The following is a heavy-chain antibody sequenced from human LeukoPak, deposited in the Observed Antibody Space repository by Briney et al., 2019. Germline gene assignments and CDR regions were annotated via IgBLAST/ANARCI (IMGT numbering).Heavy chain of an antibody. V-gene: IGHV3-7*01. J-gene: IGHJ4*02. CDR3: ARDLVDSGSPSPPGF. Sequence: GGSLRLSCAASGFTFSYYWMTWVRQAPGKGLEWVANINQDGSEKHYVDSVKGRFTISRDNAKNSLYLQMNSLRAEDTAMYYCARDLVDSGSPSPPGFWGQGTLVTVSS. D-gene: IGHD1-26*01. CDR2: INQDGSEK. CDR1: GFTFSYYW.